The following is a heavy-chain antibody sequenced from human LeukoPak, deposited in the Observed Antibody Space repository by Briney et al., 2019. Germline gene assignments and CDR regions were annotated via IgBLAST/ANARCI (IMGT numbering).Heavy chain of an antibody. J-gene: IGHJ6*02. CDR2: MNPNSGNT. CDR3: ARAPPYSSSWDYYYYYGMDV. CDR1: GYTFTSCD. Sequence: GASVKVSCKASGYTFTSCDINWVRQATGQGLEWMGWMNPNSGNTGYAQKFQGRVTMTRNTSISTAYMELSSLRSEDTAVYYCARAPPYSSSWDYYYYYGMDVWGQGTTVTVSS. D-gene: IGHD6-13*01. V-gene: IGHV1-8*01.